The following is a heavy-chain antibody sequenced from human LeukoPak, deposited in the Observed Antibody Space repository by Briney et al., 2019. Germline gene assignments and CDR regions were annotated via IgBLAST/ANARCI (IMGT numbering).Heavy chain of an antibody. CDR1: GGSFSGYY. Sequence: SETLSLTCAVYGGSFSGYYWSWIRQPPGKGLEWIGEINHSGSTNYNPSLKSRVTISVDTSKNQFSLKLSSVTAADTAVYYCARQEGNSYGQAFDYWGQGTLVTVSS. CDR3: ARQEGNSYGQAFDY. CDR2: INHSGST. V-gene: IGHV4-34*01. J-gene: IGHJ4*02. D-gene: IGHD5-18*01.